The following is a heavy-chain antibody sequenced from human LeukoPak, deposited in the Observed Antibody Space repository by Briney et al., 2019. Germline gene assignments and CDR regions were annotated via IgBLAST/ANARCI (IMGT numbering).Heavy chain of an antibody. Sequence: PGRSLRLSCAAPGFTFSSHWMHWVRQAPGKGLVWVSRINGAGSSTSYADSVKGRFTVSRDNAKNTLNLQMNSLRAEDTALYYCAKASGSYDAFDIWGQGTMVTVSS. CDR1: GFTFSSHW. CDR3: AKASGSYDAFDI. J-gene: IGHJ3*02. V-gene: IGHV3-74*01. CDR2: INGAGSST. D-gene: IGHD3-10*01.